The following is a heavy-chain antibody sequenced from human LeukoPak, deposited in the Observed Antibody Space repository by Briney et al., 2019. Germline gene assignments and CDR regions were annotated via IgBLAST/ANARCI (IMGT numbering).Heavy chain of an antibody. CDR1: GFTFSTYA. V-gene: IGHV3-64*01. CDR3: ARYCSGVSCYSGYDY. Sequence: GGSLRLSCAASGFTFSTYAMHWVRQTPGKGLEYVSAISTNGGGTYYANSVKGRFTISRDNSKNTLYLQMGSLRAEDMAVYYCARYCSGVSCYSGYDYWGQGTLDTVSS. J-gene: IGHJ4*02. CDR2: ISTNGGGT. D-gene: IGHD2-15*01.